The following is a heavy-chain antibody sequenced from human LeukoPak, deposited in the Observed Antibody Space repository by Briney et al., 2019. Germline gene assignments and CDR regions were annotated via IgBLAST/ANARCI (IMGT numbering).Heavy chain of an antibody. CDR1: GGTFSSYA. V-gene: IGHV1-69*13. CDR3: ARDQGPYYYDSSGSGFDP. J-gene: IGHJ5*02. CDR2: IIPTFGTA. D-gene: IGHD3-22*01. Sequence: ASVKVSCKASGGTFSSYAISWVRQAPGQGLEWMGGIIPTFGTANYAQKFQGRVTITADESTSTAYMELSSLRSEDTAVYYCARDQGPYYYDSSGSGFDPWGQGTLVTVSS.